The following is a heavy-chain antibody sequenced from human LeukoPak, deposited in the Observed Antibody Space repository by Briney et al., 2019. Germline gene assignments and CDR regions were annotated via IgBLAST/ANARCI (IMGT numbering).Heavy chain of an antibody. CDR2: ISSSSSYI. Sequence: GGSLRLSCAASGFTFSSYSMNWVRQAPGKGLEWVSSISSSSSYIYYADSVKGRFTISRDNAKNSLYLQMNSLRAEDTAVYYCASTLPGTVAGDYWGQGTPVTVSS. V-gene: IGHV3-21*01. D-gene: IGHD6-19*01. CDR1: GFTFSSYS. CDR3: ASTLPGTVAGDY. J-gene: IGHJ4*02.